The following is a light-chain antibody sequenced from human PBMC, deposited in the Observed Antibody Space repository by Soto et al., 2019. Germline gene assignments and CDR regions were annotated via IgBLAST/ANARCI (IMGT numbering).Light chain of an antibody. V-gene: IGKV1-6*01. CDR2: AAS. CDR1: QGIRSA. CDR3: LLDYAYFWA. J-gene: IGKJ1*01. Sequence: AIQVTQSPSSLSASVGDRVTITCRTSQGIRSALGWYQQKPGKVPKLLIYAASTLQSGVPSRFSGGGSGRDFTLTISSLQPEDFATYYCLLDYAYFWAFGQGTKVDIK.